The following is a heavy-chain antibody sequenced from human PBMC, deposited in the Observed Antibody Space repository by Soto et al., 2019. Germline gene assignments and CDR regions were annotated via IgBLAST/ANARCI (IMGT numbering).Heavy chain of an antibody. CDR2: IKQDGSEK. CDR3: ARAPYCSSTSCPFDY. V-gene: IGHV3-7*01. Sequence: GGSLRLSCAASGFTFSSYWMSWVRQAPGKGLEWVANIKQDGSEKYYVDSVKGRFTISRDNAKNSLYLQMNSLRAEDTAVYYCARAPYCSSTSCPFDYWGQGTLVTVSS. J-gene: IGHJ4*02. CDR1: GFTFSSYW. D-gene: IGHD2-2*01.